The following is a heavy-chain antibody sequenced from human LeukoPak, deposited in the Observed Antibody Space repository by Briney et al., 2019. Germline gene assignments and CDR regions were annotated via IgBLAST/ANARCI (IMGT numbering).Heavy chain of an antibody. D-gene: IGHD3-22*01. Sequence: PSETLSLTCTVSGGSISSYYWSWIRQPAGKGLEWIGRIYTSGSTNYNPSLKSRVTMSVDTSKNQFSPKLSSVTAADTAVYYCARDQPDYYDSSGYNWFDPWGQGTLVTVSS. V-gene: IGHV4-4*07. CDR1: GGSISSYY. J-gene: IGHJ5*02. CDR3: ARDQPDYYDSSGYNWFDP. CDR2: IYTSGST.